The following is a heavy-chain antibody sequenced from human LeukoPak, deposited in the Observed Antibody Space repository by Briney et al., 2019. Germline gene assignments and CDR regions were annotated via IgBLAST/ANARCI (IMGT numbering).Heavy chain of an antibody. CDR3: ARGVTMVRGGPGY. CDR1: GGSFSGYY. J-gene: IGHJ4*02. CDR2: INHSGST. D-gene: IGHD3-10*01. V-gene: IGHV4-34*01. Sequence: PSETLSLTCAVYGGSFSGYYWSWIRQPPGKGLEWIGEINHSGSTNYNPSLKSRVTISVDTSKNQFSLKLSSVTAADTAVYYCARGVTMVRGGPGYWGQGTLVTVSS.